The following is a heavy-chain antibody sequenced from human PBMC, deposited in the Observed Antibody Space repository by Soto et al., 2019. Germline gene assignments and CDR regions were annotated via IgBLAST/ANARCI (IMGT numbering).Heavy chain of an antibody. CDR2: IYYSGST. CDR3: ASRIAVAGYFDY. J-gene: IGHJ4*02. V-gene: IGHV4-39*01. CDR1: GGSIRSSGCY. D-gene: IGHD6-19*01. Sequence: SETLSVTCTVSGGSIRSSGCYWGWISQPPGKGLGWIGSIYYSGSTYYNPSLKSRVTISVDTSKNQFSLKLSSVTAADTAVYYCASRIAVAGYFDYWGQGTLVTVSS.